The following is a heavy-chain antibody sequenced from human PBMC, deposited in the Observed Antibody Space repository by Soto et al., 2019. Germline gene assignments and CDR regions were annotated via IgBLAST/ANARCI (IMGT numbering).Heavy chain of an antibody. CDR2: ISENGKNT. Sequence: EVQLLESGGGLVQPGGSLRLSCAASGFKFRNYGMAWVRQAPGKGLEWVSDISENGKNTNYADSVRGRFTISRDNSRNTLDLLMSSLRAEDTATYYCEKDRATIYGVIWKYGMDVWGQGTTVSVSS. J-gene: IGHJ6*02. V-gene: IGHV3-23*01. D-gene: IGHD1-1*01. CDR3: EKDRATIYGVIWKYGMDV. CDR1: GFKFRNYG.